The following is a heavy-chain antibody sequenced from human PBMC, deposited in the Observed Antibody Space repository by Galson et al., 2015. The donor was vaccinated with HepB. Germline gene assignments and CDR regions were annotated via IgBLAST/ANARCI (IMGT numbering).Heavy chain of an antibody. J-gene: IGHJ4*02. D-gene: IGHD6-13*01. CDR3: ARDSEQQLALGY. CDR1: GFTFSSYA. Sequence: SLRLSCAASGFTFSSYAMHWVRQAPGKGLEWVAVISYDGSNKYYADSVKGRFTISRENSKNTLYLQVNSLRPEDTAVYYCARDSEQQLALGYWGQGTLVTVSS. V-gene: IGHV3-30-3*01. CDR2: ISYDGSNK.